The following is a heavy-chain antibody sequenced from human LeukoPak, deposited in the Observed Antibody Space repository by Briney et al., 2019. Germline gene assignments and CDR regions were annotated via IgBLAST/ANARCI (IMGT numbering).Heavy chain of an antibody. V-gene: IGHV3-64*01. J-gene: IGHJ4*02. CDR1: GFPFSSYA. CDR3: ASRSGYTSSWSAFDN. CDR2: ISSNGGST. Sequence: GGSLRLSCAASGFPFSSYAMHWVRQAPGKGLEYVSAISSNGGSTSYANSVKGRFTISRDNAKNSLYLQMNSLRAEDTAVYFCASRSGYTSSWSAFDNWGQGTLVTVSS. D-gene: IGHD6-13*01.